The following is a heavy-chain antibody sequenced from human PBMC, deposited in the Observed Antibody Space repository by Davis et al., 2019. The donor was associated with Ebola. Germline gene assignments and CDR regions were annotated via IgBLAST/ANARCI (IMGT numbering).Heavy chain of an antibody. V-gene: IGHV4-30-2*01. CDR2: IYHSGST. CDR3: ASASFYTHYGAVDY. J-gene: IGHJ4*02. Sequence: MPSETLSLTCAVSGDSISSGCYSWSWLRPPPGKGLEWIGYIYHSGSTYYNPSLKSRVSISVDRSKNQSSLKLSSVTAADTAVYYCASASFYTHYGAVDYWGQGTLVTVSS. CDR1: GDSISSGCYS. D-gene: IGHD4-11*01.